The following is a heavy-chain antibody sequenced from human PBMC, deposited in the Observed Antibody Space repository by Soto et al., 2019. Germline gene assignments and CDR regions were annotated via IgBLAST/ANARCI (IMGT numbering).Heavy chain of an antibody. CDR3: ARHHGPTTSENWFDP. J-gene: IGHJ5*02. CDR2: ISTYSGDT. D-gene: IGHD5-12*01. V-gene: IGHV1-18*01. Sequence: SWVRQAPGQGLEWMGWISTYSGDTKYAQKFQGSVTMTTDTSTTTAYLELRSLRSDDTAVYYCARHHGPTTSENWFDPWGQGTLVTVSS.